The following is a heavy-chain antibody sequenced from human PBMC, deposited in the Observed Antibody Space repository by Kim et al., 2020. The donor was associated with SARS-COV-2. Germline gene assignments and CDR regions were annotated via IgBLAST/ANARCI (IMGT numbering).Heavy chain of an antibody. J-gene: IGHJ3*02. CDR3: ARELDYASAFDI. D-gene: IGHD4-17*01. V-gene: IGHV1-18*01. Sequence: NYAQKLQGRVTMTTDTSTSTAYMELRSLRSDDTAVYYCARELDYASAFDIWGQGTMVTVSS.